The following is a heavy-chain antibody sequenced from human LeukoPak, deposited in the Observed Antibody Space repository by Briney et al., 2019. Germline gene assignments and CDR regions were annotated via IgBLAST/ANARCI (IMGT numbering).Heavy chain of an antibody. V-gene: IGHV3-48*01. J-gene: IGHJ4*02. CDR3: ARDHNYAFDN. Sequence: GGSLRLSCTASGFPFIEYSMTWVRQAPGKGLEWISYIGIDSGNTKYADSVRGRFTISADKAKNSLYLQMNSLRVEDTAVYYCARDHNYAFDNWGQGTLVSVAS. CDR1: GFPFIEYS. D-gene: IGHD1-1*01. CDR2: IGIDSGNT.